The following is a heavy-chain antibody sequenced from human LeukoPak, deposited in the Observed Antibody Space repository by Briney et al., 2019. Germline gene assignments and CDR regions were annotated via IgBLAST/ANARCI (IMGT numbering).Heavy chain of an antibody. V-gene: IGHV3-48*04. CDR2: ISSSGSTI. D-gene: IGHD4-17*01. Sequence: GGSLRLSCAASGFIFSSHWMNWVRQAPGEGLEWVSYISSSGSTIYYADSVKGRFTISRDNAKISLYLQMNSLGAEDTAVYYCARVHPYGDYLFDYWGQGTLVTVSS. CDR3: ARVHPYGDYLFDY. CDR1: GFIFSSHW. J-gene: IGHJ4*02.